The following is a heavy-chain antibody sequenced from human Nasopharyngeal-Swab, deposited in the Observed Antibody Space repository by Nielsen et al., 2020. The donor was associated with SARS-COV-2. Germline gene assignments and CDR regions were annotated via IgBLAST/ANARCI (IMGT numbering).Heavy chain of an antibody. Sequence: WVRQAPGQGLEWMRWMNPNSGNTGYAQKFQGRVTMTRNTSISTAYMELSSLRSEDTAVYYCARGRLSNYYGMDVWGQGTTVTVSS. J-gene: IGHJ6*02. V-gene: IGHV1-8*01. D-gene: IGHD3-16*02. CDR3: ARGRLSNYYGMDV. CDR2: MNPNSGNT.